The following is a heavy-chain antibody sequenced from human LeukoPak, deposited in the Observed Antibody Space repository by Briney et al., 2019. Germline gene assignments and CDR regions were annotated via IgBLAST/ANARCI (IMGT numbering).Heavy chain of an antibody. CDR2: IYYSGST. CDR3: ARYNSYGYPYYFDY. Sequence: PSETLSLTCTVSGGSLSSYYWSWXRQXXXXXXXXXGYIYYSGSTNYNPSLKSRVTISVDTSKNQFSLKLSSVTAADTAVYYCARYNSYGYPYYFDYWGQGTLVTVSS. CDR1: GGSLSSYY. V-gene: IGHV4-59*01. D-gene: IGHD5-18*01. J-gene: IGHJ4*02.